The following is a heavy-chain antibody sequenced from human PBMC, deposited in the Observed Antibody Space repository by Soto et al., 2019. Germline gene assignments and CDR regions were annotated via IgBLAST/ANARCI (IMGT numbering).Heavy chain of an antibody. Sequence: SETLSLTCTVSGGSISSYYWSWIRQPPGKGLEWIGYIYYSGSTNYNPPLKSRVTILVDTSKNQFSLKLSSVTAADTAVYYCARRYGYSFDYWGQGTLVTSPQ. CDR2: IYYSGST. CDR1: GGSISSYY. V-gene: IGHV4-59*08. J-gene: IGHJ4*02. D-gene: IGHD1-1*01. CDR3: ARRYGYSFDY.